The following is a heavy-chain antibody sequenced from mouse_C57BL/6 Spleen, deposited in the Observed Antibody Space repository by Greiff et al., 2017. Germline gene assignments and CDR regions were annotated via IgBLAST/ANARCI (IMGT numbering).Heavy chain of an antibody. CDR1: GYTFTSYW. CDR2: IDPSDSYT. D-gene: IGHD4-1*01. V-gene: IGHV1-50*01. J-gene: IGHJ2*01. Sequence: QVQLQQPGAELVKPGASVKLSCKASGYTFTSYWMQWVKQRPGQGLEWIGEIDPSDSYTNYNQKFKGKATLTVDTSSSTAYMQLSSLTSEDSAVYYCARSLGYWGKGTTLTVSS. CDR3: ARSLGY.